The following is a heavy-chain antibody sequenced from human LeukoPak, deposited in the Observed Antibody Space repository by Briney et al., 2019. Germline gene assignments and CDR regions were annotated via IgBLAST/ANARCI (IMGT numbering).Heavy chain of an antibody. V-gene: IGHV3-53*01. CDR3: AREDYGGNSGRGY. Sequence: GGSLRLSCAASGFTFSSYAMSWVRQAPGKGLEWVSVIYSGGSTYYADSVKGRFTISRDNSKNTLYLQMNSLRAEDTAVYYCAREDYGGNSGRGYWGQGTLVTVSS. D-gene: IGHD4-23*01. J-gene: IGHJ4*02. CDR1: GFTFSSYA. CDR2: IYSGGST.